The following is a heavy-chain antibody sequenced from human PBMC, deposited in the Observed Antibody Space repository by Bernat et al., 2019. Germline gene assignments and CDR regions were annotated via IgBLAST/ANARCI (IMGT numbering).Heavy chain of an antibody. J-gene: IGHJ6*02. CDR1: GFTFSSYG. Sequence: QVQLVESGGGVVQPGRSLRLSCAASGFTFSSYGMHWVRQAPGKGLEWVAVISYDGSNKYYADSVKGRFTISRDNSKNTLYLQMNSLRAEDTAVYYCAKALNWNYVYYGMDVWGQGTTVTVSS. V-gene: IGHV3-30*18. D-gene: IGHD1-7*01. CDR3: AKALNWNYVYYGMDV. CDR2: ISYDGSNK.